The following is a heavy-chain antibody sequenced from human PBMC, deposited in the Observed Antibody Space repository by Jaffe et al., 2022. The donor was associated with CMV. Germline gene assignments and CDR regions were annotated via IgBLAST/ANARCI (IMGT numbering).Heavy chain of an antibody. CDR2: IIPIFGTA. D-gene: IGHD3-22*01. J-gene: IGHJ3*02. CDR1: GGTFSSYA. Sequence: QVQLVQSGAEVKKPGSSVKVSCKASGGTFSSYAISWVRQAPGQGLEWMGGIIPIFGTANYAQKFQGRVTITADESTSTAYMELSSLRSEDTAVYYCARVVRYYDSSGYYPMGAFDIWGQGTMVTVSS. CDR3: ARVVRYYDSSGYYPMGAFDI. V-gene: IGHV1-69*01.